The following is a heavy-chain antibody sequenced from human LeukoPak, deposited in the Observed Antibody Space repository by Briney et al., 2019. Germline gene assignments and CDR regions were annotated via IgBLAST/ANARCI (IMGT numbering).Heavy chain of an antibody. Sequence: ASVKVSCKASGYTFTSYGISWERQAPGQGLEWMGWISAYNGNTNYAQKLQGRVTMTTDTSTSTAYMELRSLRSDDTAVYYCARETLGYSYGLDGYDYWGQGTLVIVSS. D-gene: IGHD5-18*01. J-gene: IGHJ4*02. V-gene: IGHV1-18*01. CDR1: GYTFTSYG. CDR3: ARETLGYSYGLDGYDY. CDR2: ISAYNGNT.